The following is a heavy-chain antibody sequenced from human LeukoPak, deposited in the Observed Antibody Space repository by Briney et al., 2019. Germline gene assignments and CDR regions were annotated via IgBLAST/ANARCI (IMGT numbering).Heavy chain of an antibody. J-gene: IGHJ6*02. Sequence: PGGSLRLSCAASGFTFSSYAMHWVRQAPGKGLEWVAVISYDGSNKYYADSVKGRFAISRDNSKNTPYLQMNSLRAEDTAVYYCARDGGSLDYYYYGMDVWGQGTTVTVSS. CDR3: ARDGGSLDYYYYGMDV. CDR2: ISYDGSNK. D-gene: IGHD3-16*01. V-gene: IGHV3-30*09. CDR1: GFTFSSYA.